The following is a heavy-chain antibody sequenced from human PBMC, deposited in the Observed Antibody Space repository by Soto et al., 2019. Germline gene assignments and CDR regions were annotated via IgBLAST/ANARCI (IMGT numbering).Heavy chain of an antibody. CDR2: IYSGGST. Sequence: GGSLRLSCAASDFTVSSNYMSWVRQAPGKGLEWVSVIYSGGSTYYADSVKGRFTISRDNSKNTLYLQMNSLRAEDTAVFYCARGLGRDYYDSSGYFHLDYWGQGTLVTVSS. J-gene: IGHJ4*02. CDR3: ARGLGRDYYDSSGYFHLDY. D-gene: IGHD3-22*01. CDR1: DFTVSSNY. V-gene: IGHV3-53*01.